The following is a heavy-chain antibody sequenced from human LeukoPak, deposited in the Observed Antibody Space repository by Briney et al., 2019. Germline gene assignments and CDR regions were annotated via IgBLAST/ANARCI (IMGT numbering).Heavy chain of an antibody. CDR3: ARDLVAVVPAVNWFDP. D-gene: IGHD2-2*01. J-gene: IGHJ5*02. CDR2: TYYRSKWHN. Sequence: SQTLSLTCAISGDSVSRNSAAWNWIRQSPSRGLEWLGRTYYRSKWHNDYAVSVKSRIIINPDTSKNQFSLHLNSVTPEDTAVYYCARDLVAVVPAVNWFDPWGQGTLVTVSS. CDR1: GDSVSRNSAA. V-gene: IGHV6-1*01.